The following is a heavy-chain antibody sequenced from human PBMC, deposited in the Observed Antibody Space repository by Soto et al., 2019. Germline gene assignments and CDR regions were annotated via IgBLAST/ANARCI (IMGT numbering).Heavy chain of an antibody. V-gene: IGHV3-23*01. Sequence: EVQLLESGGGLVQPGGSLRLSCAASGFTFSSYAMSWVRQAPGKGLEWVSAISNGGHYTYYADSVKGRFTLSRDNSENTLYLQMNSLRAEDTAIYYCANISRTSASDYWGQGTLVTVSS. D-gene: IGHD2-21*01. CDR3: ANISRTSASDY. CDR2: ISNGGHYT. CDR1: GFTFSSYA. J-gene: IGHJ4*02.